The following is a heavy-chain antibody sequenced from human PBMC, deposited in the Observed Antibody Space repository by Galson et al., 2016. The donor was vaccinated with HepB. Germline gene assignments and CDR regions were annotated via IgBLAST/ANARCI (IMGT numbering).Heavy chain of an antibody. Sequence: SVKVSCKAYGYTFTDYYIHWVRQAPGQGLEWMGWIKPTSGGTSYAQNFQGRVTMTRDTSITTAYMELSRLRSDDTAVYYCAREVAGNVDYWGQGTLVTVSS. D-gene: IGHD6-19*01. CDR3: AREVAGNVDY. CDR2: IKPTSGGT. J-gene: IGHJ4*02. V-gene: IGHV1-2*02. CDR1: GYTFTDYY.